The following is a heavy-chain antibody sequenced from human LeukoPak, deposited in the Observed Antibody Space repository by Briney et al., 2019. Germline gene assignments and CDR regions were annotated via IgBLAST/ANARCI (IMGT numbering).Heavy chain of an antibody. J-gene: IGHJ6*04. Sequence: GGSLRLSCAASGFTVSSNYMTWVRQAPGKGLQWVSVVYSGGSTYYADSVKGRFTISRDNSKNTLYLQMNSLRAEDTAVYYCAELGITMIGGVWGKGTTVTISS. CDR2: VYSGGST. CDR3: AELGITMIGGV. V-gene: IGHV3-53*01. D-gene: IGHD3-10*02. CDR1: GFTVSSNY.